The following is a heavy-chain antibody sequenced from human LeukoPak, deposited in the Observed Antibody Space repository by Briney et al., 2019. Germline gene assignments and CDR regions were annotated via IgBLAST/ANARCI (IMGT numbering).Heavy chain of an antibody. CDR3: AKAVYSSGWYYFDY. Sequence: GGSLRLSCAASGFTFDDYAMHWVRQAPGKGLEWVSGISWNSGSIGYADSVKGRFTISRDNAKNSLYLQMNSLRAEDTALYYCAKAVYSSGWYYFDYRGQGTLVTVSS. J-gene: IGHJ4*02. D-gene: IGHD6-19*01. CDR1: GFTFDDYA. CDR2: ISWNSGSI. V-gene: IGHV3-9*01.